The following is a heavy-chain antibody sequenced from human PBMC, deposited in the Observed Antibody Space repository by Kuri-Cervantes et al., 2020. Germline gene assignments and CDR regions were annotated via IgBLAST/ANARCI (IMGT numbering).Heavy chain of an antibody. D-gene: IGHD6-19*01. J-gene: IGHJ4*02. V-gene: IGHV4-34*01. CDR1: GGSFSGYY. CDR3: ARGFSRGWYYFDY. Sequence: SETLSLTCAVYGGSFSGYYWSWIRQPPGKGLEWIGEINHSGSTNYNPSLKSRVTISVDTSKNQFSLKVSSVTAADTAVYYCARGFSRGWYYFDYWGQGTLVTVSS. CDR2: INHSGST.